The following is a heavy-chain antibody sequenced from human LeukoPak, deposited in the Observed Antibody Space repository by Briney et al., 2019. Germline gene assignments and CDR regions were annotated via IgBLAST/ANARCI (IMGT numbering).Heavy chain of an antibody. CDR1: GGSISSYY. Sequence: SETLSLTCTVSGGSISSYYWSWIRQPPGKGLEWIGYIYYSGSNNYNPSLKSRVTISVDTSKNQFSLKLSSVTAADTAVYYCARHKGYYDSTVDYWGQGTLVTVSS. V-gene: IGHV4-59*08. D-gene: IGHD3-22*01. CDR3: ARHKGYYDSTVDY. J-gene: IGHJ4*02. CDR2: IYYSGSN.